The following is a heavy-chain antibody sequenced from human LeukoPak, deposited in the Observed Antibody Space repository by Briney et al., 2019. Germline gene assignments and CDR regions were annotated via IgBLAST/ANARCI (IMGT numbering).Heavy chain of an antibody. Sequence: PSETLSLTCTVSGGSISSYYWSWIRQPAGKGLEWIGRIYTSGSTNYNPSLKSRVTISVDTSKNQFSLKLSSVTAADTAVYYCARDLPYYDSSGYYHISYYFDYWGQGTLVTVSS. CDR2: IYTSGST. CDR1: GGSISSYY. J-gene: IGHJ4*02. D-gene: IGHD3-22*01. CDR3: ARDLPYYDSSGYYHISYYFDY. V-gene: IGHV4-4*07.